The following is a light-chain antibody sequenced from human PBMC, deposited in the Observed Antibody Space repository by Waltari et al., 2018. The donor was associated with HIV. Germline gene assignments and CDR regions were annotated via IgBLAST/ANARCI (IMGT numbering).Light chain of an antibody. V-gene: IGKV3-20*01. J-gene: IGKJ2*01. CDR1: QSVNANF. CDR2: GAS. CDR3: HQYGNSPST. Sequence: VLTPSPGTLSLSPGERATLSCRASQSVNANFFAWYQQRPGQAPRLLIYGASTRAPGIPDRFSGSGSGTDFTLTISRLEPEDFAVYYCHQYGNSPSTFGQGTTLDIK.